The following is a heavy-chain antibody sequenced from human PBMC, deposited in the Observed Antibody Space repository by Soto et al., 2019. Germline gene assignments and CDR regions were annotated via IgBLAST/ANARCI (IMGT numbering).Heavy chain of an antibody. V-gene: IGHV3-23*01. CDR1: GFSFSSYA. J-gene: IGHJ4*02. D-gene: IGHD3-22*01. CDR3: AKEVTGYYDSSGYFDY. CDR2: ISGGGGTT. Sequence: PGGSLRLSCAASGFSFSSYAMSWVRQAPGKGLEWVSEISGGGGTTYYADSVKGRFTISRDNSKNTLYLQMNSLRAEDTAVYYCAKEVTGYYDSSGYFDYWGQGTLVTVSS.